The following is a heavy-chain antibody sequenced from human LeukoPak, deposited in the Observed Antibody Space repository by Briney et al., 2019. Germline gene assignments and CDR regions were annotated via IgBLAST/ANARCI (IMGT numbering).Heavy chain of an antibody. D-gene: IGHD4-17*01. CDR3: ARSYGDYGLLFFDY. Sequence: SVEVSCKASGGTFSSYAISWVRQAPGQGLEWMGGIIPIFGTANYAQKFQGRVTITTDESTSTAYMELSSLRSEDTAVYYCARSYGDYGLLFFDYWGQGTLVTVSS. J-gene: IGHJ4*02. CDR2: IIPIFGTA. V-gene: IGHV1-69*05. CDR1: GGTFSSYA.